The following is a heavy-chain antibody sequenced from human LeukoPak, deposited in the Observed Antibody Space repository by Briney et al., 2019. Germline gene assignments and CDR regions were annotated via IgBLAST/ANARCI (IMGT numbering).Heavy chain of an antibody. D-gene: IGHD3-22*01. CDR1: GGSFSSFN. CDR2: MNPNSGNT. V-gene: IGHV1-8*02. CDR3: ARGNHYYDSSGTDY. J-gene: IGHJ4*02. Sequence: ASVKVSCETSGGSFSSFNLNWVRQATGQGLEWMGWMNPNSGNTGYAQKFQGRVTMTRNTSISTAYMELSSLRSEDTAVYYCARGNHYYDSSGTDYWGQGTLVTVSS.